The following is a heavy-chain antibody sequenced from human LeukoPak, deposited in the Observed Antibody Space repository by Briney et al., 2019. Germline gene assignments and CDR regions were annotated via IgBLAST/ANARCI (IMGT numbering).Heavy chain of an antibody. J-gene: IGHJ6*04. CDR1: GYTLTELS. V-gene: IGHV1-24*01. CDR3: ATNQDIVVVPAAAPMDV. CDR2: FAPEDGET. Sequence: ASVKVSCKVSGYTLTELSMHWVRQAPGKGLEWMGGFAPEDGETIYAQKFQGRVTMTEDTSTDTAYMELSSLRSEDTAVYYGATNQDIVVVPAAAPMDVWGKGTTVTVSS. D-gene: IGHD2-2*01.